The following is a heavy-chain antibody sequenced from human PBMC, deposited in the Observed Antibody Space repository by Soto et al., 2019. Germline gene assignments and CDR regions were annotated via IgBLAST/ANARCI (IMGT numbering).Heavy chain of an antibody. V-gene: IGHV4-59*01. CDR1: GGSISGYC. CDR3: ARADGIAAAGTNYYYGMDV. D-gene: IGHD6-13*01. Sequence: PSETLYPTWTVSGGSISGYCWSWIGQPPGKGLEWIGYIYYSGSTNYNPSLKRRVTISVDTSKNQFSLKLSSVTAADTAVYYCARADGIAAAGTNYYYGMDVWGQGTTVTVSS. CDR2: IYYSGST. J-gene: IGHJ6*02.